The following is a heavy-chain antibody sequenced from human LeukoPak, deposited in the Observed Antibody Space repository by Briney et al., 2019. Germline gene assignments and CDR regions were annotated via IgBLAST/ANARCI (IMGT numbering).Heavy chain of an antibody. D-gene: IGHD3-10*01. CDR3: AKDAMVRGVIVYYYMDV. V-gene: IGHV3-7*03. CDR1: GFTFSSYW. J-gene: IGHJ6*03. CDR2: IKQDGSEK. Sequence: GGSLRLSCAASGFTFSSYWMSWVRQAPGKGLGGVATIKQDGSEKYYVDSVKGRFTISRDKAKNSLYLQMNSLRAEDTALYYCAKDAMVRGVIVYYYMDVWGKGTTVTISS.